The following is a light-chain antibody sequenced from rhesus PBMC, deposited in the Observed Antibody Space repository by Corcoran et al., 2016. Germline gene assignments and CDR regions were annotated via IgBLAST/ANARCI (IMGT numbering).Light chain of an antibody. Sequence: DIVMTQTPLSLPITPGESASISCRSSQSLLHSNGNTYVHWYLQKPGQSPQLLIYGGSNRASGVPDRFSGVGSGTDFTLKISKVGAEDVGVYYCVQAIAFPFTFGPGTKLDIK. V-gene: IGKV2-72*01. CDR3: VQAIAFPFT. J-gene: IGKJ3*01. CDR1: QSLLHSNGNTY. CDR2: GGS.